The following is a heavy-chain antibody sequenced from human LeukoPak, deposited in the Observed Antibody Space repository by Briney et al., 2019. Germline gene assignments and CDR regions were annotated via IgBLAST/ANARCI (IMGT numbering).Heavy chain of an antibody. Sequence: SETLSLTCTVSGYSISSGYYWGWIRQPPGKGLEWIGSIYHSGSTYYNPSLKSRVTISVDTSKNQFSLKLSSVTAADTAVYYCARILSGYSLWYYYYMDVWGKGTTVTASS. V-gene: IGHV4-38-2*02. CDR3: ARILSGYSLWYYYYMDV. CDR1: GYSISSGYY. D-gene: IGHD3-9*01. J-gene: IGHJ6*03. CDR2: IYHSGST.